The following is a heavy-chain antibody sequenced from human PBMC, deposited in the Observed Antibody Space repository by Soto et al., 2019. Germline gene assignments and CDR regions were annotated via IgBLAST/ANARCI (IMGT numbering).Heavy chain of an antibody. CDR1: GFTFTSFA. D-gene: IGHD2-2*01. Sequence: ASVKVSCKASGFTFTSFAIHWVRQAPGQTLEWMGWINAGNGNTEYSENFQGRVTITRDTSATTAYMELSSLRPEDTALYYCTRGGEPAYRASYVNGDCWGQGNLVTFSS. V-gene: IGHV1-3*01. CDR3: TRGGEPAYRASYVNGDC. J-gene: IGHJ4*02. CDR2: INAGNGNT.